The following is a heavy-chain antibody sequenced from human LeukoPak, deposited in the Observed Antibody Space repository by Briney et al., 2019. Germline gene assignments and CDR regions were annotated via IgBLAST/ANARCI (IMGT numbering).Heavy chain of an antibody. Sequence: GASVKVSCKASGYTFTSYGISWVRQAPGQGLEWMGWISAYNGNTNYAQKLQGRVTMTTDTSTSTAYMELRSLRSDDTAVYYCARWYSSSWYDWFDPWGQGTLVTVSS. D-gene: IGHD6-13*01. CDR2: ISAYNGNT. CDR1: GYTFTSYG. CDR3: ARWYSSSWYDWFDP. V-gene: IGHV1-18*01. J-gene: IGHJ5*02.